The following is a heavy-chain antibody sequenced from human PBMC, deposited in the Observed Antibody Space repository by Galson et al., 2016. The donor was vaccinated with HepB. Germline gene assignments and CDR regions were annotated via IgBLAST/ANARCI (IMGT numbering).Heavy chain of an antibody. CDR3: AKGSRHVLRYFDWSWGLDAFDI. J-gene: IGHJ3*02. CDR2: INSDGSST. CDR1: EFTFRSYW. V-gene: IGHV3-74*01. D-gene: IGHD3-9*01. Sequence: SLRLSCAASEFTFRSYWMHWVRQAPGKGLVWVSGINSDGSSTNYADSVKGRFTISRDNAKNTLYLQMNSLRAEDTAVYYCAKGSRHVLRYFDWSWGLDAFDIWGQGTMVTVSS.